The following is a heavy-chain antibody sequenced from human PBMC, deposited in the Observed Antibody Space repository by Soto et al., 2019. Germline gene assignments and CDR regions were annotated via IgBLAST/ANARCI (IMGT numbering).Heavy chain of an antibody. CDR2: ISYDGSNK. V-gene: IGHV3-30-3*01. Sequence: GGSLRLSCAASGFTFSRYTMHWVRQAPGKGLEWVAVISYDGSNKYYADSVKGRFTISRDNSKNTLYLQMNSLRAEDTDVYYCARDYDFWSGTVLSRYGMDVWGQGTTVTVS. CDR1: GFTFSRYT. CDR3: ARDYDFWSGTVLSRYGMDV. J-gene: IGHJ6*02. D-gene: IGHD3-3*01.